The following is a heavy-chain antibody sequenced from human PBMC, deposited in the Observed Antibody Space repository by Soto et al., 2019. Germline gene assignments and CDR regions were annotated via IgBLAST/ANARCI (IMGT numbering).Heavy chain of an antibody. J-gene: IGHJ4*02. D-gene: IGHD6-6*01. V-gene: IGHV3-11*06. CDR1: GFTFSDNY. CDR2: ISSSSSHT. CDR3: ARGIAARPPDY. Sequence: QVQLVESGGGLVKPGRSLRLSCAASGFTFSDNYMSWIRQAPGKGLEWVSYISSSSSHTNYADSVKGRFTISRDNAKNSLYLQMNSLRAEDTAVYYCARGIAARPPDYWGQGTLVTVSS.